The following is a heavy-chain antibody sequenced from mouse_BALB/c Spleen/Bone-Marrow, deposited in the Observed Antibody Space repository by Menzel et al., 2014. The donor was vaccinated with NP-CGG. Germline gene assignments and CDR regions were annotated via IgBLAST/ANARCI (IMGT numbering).Heavy chain of an antibody. CDR1: GYTFTDYA. Sequence: SGAELVRPGVSVKISCKGSGYTFTDYALLWVKQSHAKSLEWIGIISTYYGDASYNQKFKGKATMTVDKSSSTAYMELARLTSEDSAIYYCARSDGFDYWGQGTTLTVSS. CDR2: ISTYYGDA. D-gene: IGHD2-3*01. J-gene: IGHJ2*01. V-gene: IGHV1S137*01. CDR3: ARSDGFDY.